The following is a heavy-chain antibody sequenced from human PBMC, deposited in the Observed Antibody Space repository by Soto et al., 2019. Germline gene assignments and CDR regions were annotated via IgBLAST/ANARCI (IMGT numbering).Heavy chain of an antibody. CDR3: ARPIRLYYDSSGQSAWFDP. D-gene: IGHD3-22*01. J-gene: IGHJ5*02. V-gene: IGHV1-69*12. Sequence: QVQLVQSGAEVKKPGSSVKVSCKASGGTFSSYSISWVRQAPGQGLEWMGGIIPIFGTANYAQKFQGRVTITADEXRSVAXXELSSLRSEDTAVYYCARPIRLYYDSSGQSAWFDPWGQGTLVTVSS. CDR1: GGTFSSYS. CDR2: IIPIFGTA.